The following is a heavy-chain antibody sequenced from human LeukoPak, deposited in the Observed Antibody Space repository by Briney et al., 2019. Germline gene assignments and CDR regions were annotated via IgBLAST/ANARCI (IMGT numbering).Heavy chain of an antibody. J-gene: IGHJ5*02. Sequence: ASVKVSCKASGDTFSYYGISWVRQAPGQGLEWMGWISAYNGNTNYAQKLQGRVTMTTDTSTSTAYMELRSLRSDDTAVYYCARDANWNDEGDWFDPWGQGTLVTVSS. D-gene: IGHD1-20*01. CDR2: ISAYNGNT. V-gene: IGHV1-18*01. CDR3: ARDANWNDEGDWFDP. CDR1: GDTFSYYG.